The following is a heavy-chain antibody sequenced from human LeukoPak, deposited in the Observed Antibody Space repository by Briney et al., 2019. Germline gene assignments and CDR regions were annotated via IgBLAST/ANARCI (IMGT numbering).Heavy chain of an antibody. Sequence: TGGSLRLSCAVSGFTLSSSEMNWVRQAPGKGLEWVSYISSSGSAIYYADSVKGRFTISRDNAKNSLFLEMSSLRAEDTGVYYCAEGRFDYWGQGTQVTVSS. V-gene: IGHV3-48*03. CDR2: ISSSGSAI. J-gene: IGHJ4*02. CDR1: GFTLSSSE. CDR3: AEGRFDY.